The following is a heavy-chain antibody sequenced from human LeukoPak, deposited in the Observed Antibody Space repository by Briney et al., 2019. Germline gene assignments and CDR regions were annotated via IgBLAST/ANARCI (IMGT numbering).Heavy chain of an antibody. CDR2: ISYDGSNK. CDR3: AKDKDIVAAIYYFDS. J-gene: IGHJ4*02. CDR1: GFTFGNYA. D-gene: IGHD5-12*01. Sequence: PGGSLRLSCAASGFTFGNYAMDWVRQAPGKGLEWPAVISYDGSNKYYADSVKGRFTISRDNSKNTLYLQMNSLRVEDTAVYYCAKDKDIVAAIYYFDSWGQGTLVTVSS. V-gene: IGHV3-30-3*01.